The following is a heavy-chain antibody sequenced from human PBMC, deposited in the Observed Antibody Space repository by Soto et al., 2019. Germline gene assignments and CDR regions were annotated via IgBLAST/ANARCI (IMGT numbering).Heavy chain of an antibody. CDR2: INPSGGST. D-gene: IGHD3-10*01. V-gene: IGHV1-46*03. CDR1: GYTFTSYY. J-gene: IGHJ4*02. Sequence: ASVKVSCKASGYTFTSYYMHWVRQAPGQGLEWMGIINPSGGSTSYAQKFQGRVTMTRDTSTSTVYMELSSLRSEDTAVHYCARDYYGSGTKHSAFDDWGQGTLVTVSS. CDR3: ARDYYGSGTKHSAFDD.